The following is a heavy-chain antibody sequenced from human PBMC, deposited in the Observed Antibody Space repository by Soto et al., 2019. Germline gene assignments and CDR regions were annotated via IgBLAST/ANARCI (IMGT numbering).Heavy chain of an antibody. Sequence: SETLSLTCTVSGGSISSYYWSCIRQPPGKGLAWIGDIYHSGSTTYNPSLKSRVPISVDTSKNQFSLKLSSVTAADTAVYYCARSNYYGSGSYHYWGQGTLVTVS. V-gene: IGHV4-59*01. J-gene: IGHJ4*02. D-gene: IGHD3-10*01. CDR2: IYHSGST. CDR3: ARSNYYGSGSYHY. CDR1: GGSISSYY.